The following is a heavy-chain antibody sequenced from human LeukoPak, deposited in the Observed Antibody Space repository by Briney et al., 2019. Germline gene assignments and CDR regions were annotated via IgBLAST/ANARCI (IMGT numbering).Heavy chain of an antibody. V-gene: IGHV4-34*01. J-gene: IGHJ5*02. CDR2: INHSGST. CDR3: ARARWLNNWFDP. CDR1: GVSINVYY. Sequence: SETLSLTCTVSGVSINVYYWSWIRQPPGKGLEWIGEINHSGSTNYNPSLKSRVTISVDTSKNQFSLKLSSVTAADTAVYYCARARWLNNWFDPWGQGTLSPSPQ. D-gene: IGHD5-24*01.